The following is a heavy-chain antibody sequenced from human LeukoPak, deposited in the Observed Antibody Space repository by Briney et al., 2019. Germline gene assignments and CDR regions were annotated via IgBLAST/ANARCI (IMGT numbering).Heavy chain of an antibody. J-gene: IGHJ4*02. CDR3: ARDLGGYSSGWSFDY. CDR2: ISAYNGNT. V-gene: IGHV1-18*01. CDR1: GYTFTSYG. Sequence: ASVKVSCKASGYTFTSYGISWVRQAPGQGLEWMGWISAYNGNTNYAQKLQGRVTMTTDTSTSTAYMELRSLRSDDTAVYYCARDLGGYSSGWSFDYWGQGTLVTVSS. D-gene: IGHD6-19*01.